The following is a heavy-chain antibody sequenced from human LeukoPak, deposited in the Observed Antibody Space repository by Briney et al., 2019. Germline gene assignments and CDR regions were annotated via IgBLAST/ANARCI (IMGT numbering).Heavy chain of an antibody. Sequence: GGSLRLSCAASGFTFSSYSMNWVRQAPGKGLEWVSSISSSSSYIYYADSVKGRFTISRDNAKNSLYLQMNSLRAEDTAVYYCARDTEDIVVVPAAMGYWGQGTLVTVSS. CDR3: ARDTEDIVVVPAAMGY. CDR2: ISSSSSYI. J-gene: IGHJ4*02. V-gene: IGHV3-21*01. CDR1: GFTFSSYS. D-gene: IGHD2-2*01.